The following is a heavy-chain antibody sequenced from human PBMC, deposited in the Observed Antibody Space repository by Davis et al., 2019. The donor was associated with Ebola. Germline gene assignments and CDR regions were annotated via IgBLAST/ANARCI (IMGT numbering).Heavy chain of an antibody. D-gene: IGHD4-17*01. CDR3: ARDQTTVTTLGYFDY. V-gene: IGHV1-2*02. Sequence: ASVKVSCKASGYTFTGYYMHWVRQAPGQGLEWMGWINPNSGGTNYAQKFQGRVTMTRDTSTSTAYMELRSLRSDDTAVYYCARDQTTVTTLGYFDYWGQGTLVTVSS. CDR1: GYTFTGYY. CDR2: INPNSGGT. J-gene: IGHJ4*02.